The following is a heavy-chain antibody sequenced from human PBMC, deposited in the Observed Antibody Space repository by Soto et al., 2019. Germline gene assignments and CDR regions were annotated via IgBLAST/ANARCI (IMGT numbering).Heavy chain of an antibody. CDR1: GFIFSSSA. V-gene: IGHV1-58*01. D-gene: IGHD2-8*01. CDR2: IVVGSGNT. Sequence: SVKVSCKASGFIFSSSAVQWVRQARGQRLEWIGWIVVGSGNTIHAQRFKERVSITRDMSTSTAYMEMSSLRSEDTAVYYCAAAVDGYYYGMDVWGQGTTVTVSS. J-gene: IGHJ6*02. CDR3: AAAVDGYYYGMDV.